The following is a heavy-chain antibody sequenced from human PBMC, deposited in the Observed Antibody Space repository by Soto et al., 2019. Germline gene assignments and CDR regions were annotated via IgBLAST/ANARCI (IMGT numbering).Heavy chain of an antibody. CDR1: GCTFSSYA. D-gene: IGHD3-16*01. J-gene: IGHJ1*01. Sequence: EVQLLESGGDVVRPGGSLRLSCAASGCTFSSYAMGWVRQAPGKGLEWVAGVSRAGTYTFYADSVRGRFFISRDNSRDTVDLYMNALRGDDTAVYFCVKYTVTEDLGESWGQGTLVSVSS. CDR3: VKYTVTEDLGES. V-gene: IGHV3-23*01. CDR2: VSRAGTYT.